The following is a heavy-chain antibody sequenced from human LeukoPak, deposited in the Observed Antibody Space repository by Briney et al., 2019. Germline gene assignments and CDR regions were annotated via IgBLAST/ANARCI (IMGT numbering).Heavy chain of an antibody. CDR3: VRNLAVAGTCFDS. J-gene: IGHJ4*02. Sequence: GXLXLSCAXXXXXXRXXWMXXXRXAPXXXXXXXANIKQDGSDRNYVTSVRGRFTISRDNAESSLYLQMNSLRVEDTAVYYCVRNLAVAGTCFDSWGQGTLVTVSS. CDR2: IKQDGSDR. D-gene: IGHD6-19*01. V-gene: IGHV3-7*03. CDR1: XXXXRXXW.